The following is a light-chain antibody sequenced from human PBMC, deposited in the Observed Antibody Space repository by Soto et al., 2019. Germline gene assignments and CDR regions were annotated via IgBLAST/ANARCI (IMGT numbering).Light chain of an antibody. CDR3: CSYTSTNPL. V-gene: IGLV2-14*03. J-gene: IGLJ1*01. Sequence: QSVLTQPASVSGSPGQSITISCTGTSSDVGGYNYVSWYQQHPDKAPKLMIYDVSNRPSGVSNRFSGSKSGNTASLTISGLQAEDEADYYCCSYTSTNPLFGTGTKVTV. CDR1: SSDVGGYNY. CDR2: DVS.